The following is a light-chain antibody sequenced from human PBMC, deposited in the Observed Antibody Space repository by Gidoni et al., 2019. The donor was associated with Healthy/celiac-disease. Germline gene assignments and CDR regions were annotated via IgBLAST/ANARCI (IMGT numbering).Light chain of an antibody. V-gene: IGKV3-20*01. CDR3: QQYGSSPFT. CDR1: QSVSSSY. CDR2: GAS. Sequence: TVLTHSPAPLSLSPGERATLSCRASQSVSSSYLAWYQQKPGQAPRLLIYGASSRATGIPDRFSSSGSGTDFTLTISRLEPEDFAVYYCQQYGSSPFTFGPGTKVDIK. J-gene: IGKJ3*01.